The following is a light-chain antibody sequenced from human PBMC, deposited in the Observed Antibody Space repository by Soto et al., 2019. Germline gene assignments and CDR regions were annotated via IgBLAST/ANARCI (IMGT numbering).Light chain of an antibody. V-gene: IGLV1-40*01. J-gene: IGLJ1*01. CDR1: CSNIGTGYD. CDR3: QSFDSSRFYV. Sequence: QSALTQPPSVSGAPGQRVTISCTGSCSNIGTGYDVHWYQQLPGTAPKLLIYGNSNRPSGVPDRFSGSKSGTSASLAITGLQAEDEADYYCQSFDSSRFYVFGTGTKVTVL. CDR2: GNS.